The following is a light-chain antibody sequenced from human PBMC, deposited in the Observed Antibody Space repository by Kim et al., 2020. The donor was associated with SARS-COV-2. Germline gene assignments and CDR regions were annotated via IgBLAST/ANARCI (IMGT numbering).Light chain of an antibody. CDR3: QQYNSYSQGT. Sequence: DIQMTQSPSTLSASVGDRVTITCRASQSISSWLAWYQQKSGKAPKLLIYKASSLESGVPSRFSGSGSGTEFTLTISSLQPDDFATYYCQQYNSYSQGTFGQGTKVDIK. V-gene: IGKV1-5*03. CDR2: KAS. CDR1: QSISSW. J-gene: IGKJ1*01.